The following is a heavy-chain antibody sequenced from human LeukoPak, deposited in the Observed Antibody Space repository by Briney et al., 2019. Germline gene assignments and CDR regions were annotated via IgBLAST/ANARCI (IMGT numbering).Heavy chain of an antibody. CDR1: GITLSNYG. D-gene: IGHD3-10*01. CDR2: LSASGGST. Sequence: GGSPRLSCAISGITLSNYGMSWVRQPPGKGLEWVAGLSASGGSTNYADSVKGRFTISRDNPKNTLYLQMNSLRAEDTAVYFCAKRGVVIRVILVGFHKEAYYFDSWGQGALVTVSS. CDR3: AKRGVVIRVILVGFHKEAYYFDS. V-gene: IGHV3-23*01. J-gene: IGHJ4*02.